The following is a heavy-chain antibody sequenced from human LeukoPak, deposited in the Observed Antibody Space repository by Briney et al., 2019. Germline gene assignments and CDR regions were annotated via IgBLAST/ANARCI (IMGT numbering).Heavy chain of an antibody. CDR1: GGSISSHY. J-gene: IGHJ4*02. CDR3: ARESRILGATQGPFEY. D-gene: IGHD1-26*01. CDR2: IYYSGST. V-gene: IGHV4-59*11. Sequence: SETLSLTCTVSGGSISSHYWSWIRQPPGKGLEWIGYIYYSGSTNYNPSLKSRVTISVDTSKNQFSLKLSSVSAADTAVYYCARESRILGATQGPFEYWGQGTLVTVSS.